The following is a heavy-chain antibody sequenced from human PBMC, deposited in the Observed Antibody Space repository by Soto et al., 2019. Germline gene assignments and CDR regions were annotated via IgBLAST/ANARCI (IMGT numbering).Heavy chain of an antibody. CDR3: ATAYETFSTAGYYFNWFDH. CDR1: GASFTDGSLF. V-gene: IGHV4-39*01. D-gene: IGHD3-22*01. J-gene: IGHJ5*02. Sequence: SETLSLTCTVSGASFTDGSLFWGWIRQSPGKGVEWIASTYIGGMTYYNPSLRSRVTISVDTSKSQFSLRLNSVTAADTAVYYCATAYETFSTAGYYFNWFDHCGHGPLVTV. CDR2: TYIGGMT.